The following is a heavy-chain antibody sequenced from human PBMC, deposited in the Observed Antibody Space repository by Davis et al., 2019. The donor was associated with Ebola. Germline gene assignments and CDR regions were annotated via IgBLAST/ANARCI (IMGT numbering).Heavy chain of an antibody. CDR3: ARDNEGYCSSTSCYGTDYYYYGMDV. CDR2: ISTYNGNT. CDR1: GYTFTSYS. V-gene: IGHV1-18*01. J-gene: IGHJ6*02. Sequence: ASVKVSCKASGYTFTSYSISWVRQAPGQGLEWMGWISTYNGNTNYAQKLQGRVTMTTDTSTSTAYMELRSLRSEDTAVYYCARDNEGYCSSTSCYGTDYYYYGMDVWGQGTTVTVSS. D-gene: IGHD2-2*01.